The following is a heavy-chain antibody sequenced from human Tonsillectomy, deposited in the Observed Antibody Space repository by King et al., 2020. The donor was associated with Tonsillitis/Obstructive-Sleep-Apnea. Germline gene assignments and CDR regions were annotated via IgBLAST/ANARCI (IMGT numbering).Heavy chain of an antibody. D-gene: IGHD3-10*01. V-gene: IGHV3-30*18. Sequence: VQLVESGGGVVQPGRSLRLSCAASGFTFSSYGMHWVRQAPGKGLEWVAVISYDGSNKYYADSVKGRFTISRDNSKNTLYLQMNSLRAEDTAVYYCAKDEGSITMVRGVIRTSFEYWGQGTLVTVSS. CDR2: ISYDGSNK. J-gene: IGHJ4*02. CDR3: AKDEGSITMVRGVIRTSFEY. CDR1: GFTFSSYG.